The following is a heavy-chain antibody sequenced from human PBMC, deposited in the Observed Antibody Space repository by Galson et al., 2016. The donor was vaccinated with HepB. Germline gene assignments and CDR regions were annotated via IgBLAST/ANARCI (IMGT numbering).Heavy chain of an antibody. CDR2: IIPVLGTG. J-gene: IGHJ4*02. Sequence: SVKVSCKASGGTFSSYAFSWVRQAPGQGLEWMGGIIPVLGTGNYAQRFQDRVTITADESTSTAYMELNSLRSEDTAIYYCARGQRSMEWLLFYWGQGTLVTVSS. CDR3: ARGQRSMEWLLFY. CDR1: GGTFSSYA. D-gene: IGHD3-3*01. V-gene: IGHV1-69*13.